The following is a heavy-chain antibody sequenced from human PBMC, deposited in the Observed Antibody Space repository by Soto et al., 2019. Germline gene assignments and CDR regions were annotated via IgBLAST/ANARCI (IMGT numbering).Heavy chain of an antibody. CDR2: VYADGST. V-gene: IGHV3-66*01. Sequence: PGGSLRLSCTASGFTVSNTYLSWVRQAPGKGLEWVSAVYADGSTHYADSVKGRFTISRDNSKNTLYLQMYNLRAEDTAVYYCTRDPSDSFRGEYWGQGTLVTVS. CDR3: TRDPSDSFRGEY. J-gene: IGHJ4*02. D-gene: IGHD3-9*01. CDR1: GFTVSNTY.